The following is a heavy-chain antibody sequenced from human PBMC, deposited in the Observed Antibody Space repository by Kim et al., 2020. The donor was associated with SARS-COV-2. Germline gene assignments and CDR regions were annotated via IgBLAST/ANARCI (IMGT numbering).Heavy chain of an antibody. V-gene: IGHV4-39*01. CDR2: GST. Sequence: GSTSSTPSLKGRVTISVDTSKNQFSLKLSSVTAADTAVYYCARRGIQPDYWGQGTLVTVSS. D-gene: IGHD5-18*01. J-gene: IGHJ4*02. CDR3: ARRGIQPDY.